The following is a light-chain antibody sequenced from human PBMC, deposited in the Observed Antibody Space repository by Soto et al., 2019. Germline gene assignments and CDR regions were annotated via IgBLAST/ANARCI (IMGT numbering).Light chain of an antibody. J-gene: IGKJ4*01. CDR3: QQYNTYSSVS. CDR1: QSISSW. Sequence: DIQMTQSPSTPSASVGDRVTITCRASQSISSWLAWYQQKLGRAPRLLIYDASSLESGVPSRFSGSGYGTEFTLTISSLQPDDFATYYCQQYNTYSSVSFGGGTKVDIK. CDR2: DAS. V-gene: IGKV1-5*01.